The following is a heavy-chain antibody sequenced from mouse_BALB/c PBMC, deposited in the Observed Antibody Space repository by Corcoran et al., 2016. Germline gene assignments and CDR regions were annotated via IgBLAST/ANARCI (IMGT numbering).Heavy chain of an antibody. V-gene: IGHV3-6*02. CDR2: ISYDGSN. CDR1: GYSITSGYY. CDR3: ARRFNYAMDY. Sequence: DVQLQESGPGLVKPSQSLSLTYSVTGYSITSGYYWNWIRQFPGNKLEWMGYISYDGSNNYNPSLKNRISITRDTSKNQFFLKLNSVTTEDTATYYCARRFNYAMDYWGQGTSVTVSS. J-gene: IGHJ4*01.